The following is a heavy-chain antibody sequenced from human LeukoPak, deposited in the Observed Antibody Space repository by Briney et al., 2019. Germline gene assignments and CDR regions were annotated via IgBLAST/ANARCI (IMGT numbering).Heavy chain of an antibody. CDR3: ARDRSNALGNRNFDY. V-gene: IGHV3-7*01. J-gene: IGHJ4*02. CDR2: IKQDGSEK. D-gene: IGHD1-26*01. CDR1: GFTFSSYW. Sequence: PGGSLRLSCAASGFTFSSYWMSWVRQAPGKGLEWVANIKQDGSEKYYVDSVKGRFTISRDNAKNSLYLQMNSLRAEDTAVYYCARDRSNALGNRNFDYWGQGTLVTVSS.